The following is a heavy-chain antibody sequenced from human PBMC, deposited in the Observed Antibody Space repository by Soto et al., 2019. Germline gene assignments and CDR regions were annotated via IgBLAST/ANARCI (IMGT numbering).Heavy chain of an antibody. CDR1: GGPSMGTS. Sequence: GKLQQGAAGLWRPSETWSPTGVVYGGPSMGTSWSGIGQPPGRGLRWFGEFNHSGSTNHNPSLKSRVTISVDTSKNQFSLKLSSVTAADTAVYYCARGAPLGYCSGGSCLFGNYMDVWGKGTTVTVSS. D-gene: IGHD2-15*01. V-gene: IGHV4-34*01. CDR2: FNHSGST. CDR3: ARGAPLGYCSGGSCLFGNYMDV. J-gene: IGHJ6*03.